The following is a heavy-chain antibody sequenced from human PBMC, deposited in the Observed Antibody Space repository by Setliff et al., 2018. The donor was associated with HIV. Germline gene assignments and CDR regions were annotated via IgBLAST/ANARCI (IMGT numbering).Heavy chain of an antibody. V-gene: IGHV3-23*01. CDR2: ISGSGGST. Sequence: GGSLRLSCAASGFTFSSYGMHWVRQAPGKGLEWVSAISGSGGSTYYADSGQGRFTISRDNSKNTLYLQINSLRAEDTAVYYWAKGTSSGRSGMDVWGRGTTVTVSS. CDR1: GFTFSSYG. CDR3: AKGTSSGRSGMDV. J-gene: IGHJ6*02. D-gene: IGHD3-10*01.